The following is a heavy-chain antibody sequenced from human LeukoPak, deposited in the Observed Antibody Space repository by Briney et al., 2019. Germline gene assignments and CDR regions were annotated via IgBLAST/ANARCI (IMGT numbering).Heavy chain of an antibody. D-gene: IGHD3-22*01. Sequence: GRSLRLSCAASGFTFSNYGMHWVRQAPGKGLEWVAVISYDESDKYYADSVKGRFTISRDNSKNTLYLQMNSLRAEDTAVYYCAKAPWYYDSSGYYPYWGQGTLVTVSS. V-gene: IGHV3-30*18. CDR2: ISYDESDK. CDR1: GFTFSNYG. J-gene: IGHJ4*02. CDR3: AKAPWYYDSSGYYPY.